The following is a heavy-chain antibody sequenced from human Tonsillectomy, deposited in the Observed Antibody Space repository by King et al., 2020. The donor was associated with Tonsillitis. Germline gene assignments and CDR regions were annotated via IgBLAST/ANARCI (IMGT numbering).Heavy chain of an antibody. CDR2: TYYRTKWYN. D-gene: IGHD3-16*01. V-gene: IGHV6-1*01. Sequence: VQLQQSGPGLVKPSQTLSLTCALSGDSVSNNSAAWNWIRQSPLRGLEWLGWTYYRTKWYNDYAISVKSRITINSDTSKNQFSLQLNSVTPEDTAVYYCARGALGGGLNFWGQGTLVTVSS. CDR3: ARGALGGGLNF. J-gene: IGHJ4*02. CDR1: GDSVSNNSAA.